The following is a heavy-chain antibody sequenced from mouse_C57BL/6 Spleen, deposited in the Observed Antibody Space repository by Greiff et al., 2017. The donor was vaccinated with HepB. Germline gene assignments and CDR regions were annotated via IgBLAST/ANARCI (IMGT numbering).Heavy chain of an antibody. V-gene: IGHV1-82*01. Sequence: VQLQQSGPELVKPGASVKISCKASGYAFSSSWMNWVKQRPGKGLEWIGRIYPGDGDTNYNGKFKGKATLTADKSSSTAYMQLSSLTSEDSAVYFCARGGGPYAMDYWGQGTSVTVSS. CDR1: GYAFSSSW. CDR3: ARGGGPYAMDY. D-gene: IGHD1-1*02. CDR2: IYPGDGDT. J-gene: IGHJ4*01.